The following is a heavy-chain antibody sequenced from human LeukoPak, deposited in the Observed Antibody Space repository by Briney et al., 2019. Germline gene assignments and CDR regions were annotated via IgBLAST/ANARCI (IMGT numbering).Heavy chain of an antibody. J-gene: IGHJ6*03. D-gene: IGHD1-26*01. Sequence: GGSLRLSCAPSGFTFSNYAMSWVRQAPGKGLEWVSVISGSGVSTFYADSVKGRFTISRDNSENTLYLQMNSLRGEDTAVYYCARDGYSGSYYRLYYFFMDVWGKGTTVTVSS. CDR2: ISGSGVST. CDR3: ARDGYSGSYYRLYYFFMDV. CDR1: GFTFSNYA. V-gene: IGHV3-23*01.